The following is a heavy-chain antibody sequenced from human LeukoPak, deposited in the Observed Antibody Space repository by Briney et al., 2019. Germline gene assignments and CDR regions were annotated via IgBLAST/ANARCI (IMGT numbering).Heavy chain of an antibody. D-gene: IGHD3-9*01. CDR2: ISSGGGKT. CDR1: GFTFSSYA. Sequence: PGGSLRLSCAASGFTFSSYAMSWVRQAPGKGLEWVSVISSGGGKTYYADSVKGRFTISRDNSKNTLYLQMNSLRGEDTAVYYCANSRPLSYFDYWGQGTLVTVSS. J-gene: IGHJ4*02. CDR3: ANSRPLSYFDY. V-gene: IGHV3-23*01.